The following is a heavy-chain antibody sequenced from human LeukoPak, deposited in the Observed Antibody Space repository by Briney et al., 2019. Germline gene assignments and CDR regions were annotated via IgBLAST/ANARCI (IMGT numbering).Heavy chain of an antibody. CDR3: AKNYYYDNTGYWGAFGI. J-gene: IGHJ3*02. D-gene: IGHD3-22*01. V-gene: IGHV1-18*01. CDR1: GYTFTRYG. CDR2: ISTYNGKR. Sequence: GASVTVSCMASGYTFTRYGMGWVRQAPGQGLEWMGWISTYNGKRNYAQKYQDRVTMTTDPSTSTAYMELRSLRSDDTAIYHCAKNYYYDNTGYWGAFGIWGQGTMVTVSS.